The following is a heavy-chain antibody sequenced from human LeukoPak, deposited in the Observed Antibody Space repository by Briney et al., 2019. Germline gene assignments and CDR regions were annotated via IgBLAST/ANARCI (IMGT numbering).Heavy chain of an antibody. D-gene: IGHD2-2*01. CDR1: GYTFTGYY. CDR3: AREAVVPAATSFDY. V-gene: IGHV1-2*02. J-gene: IGHJ4*02. CDR2: INPNSGGT. Sequence: ASVKVSCKASGYTFTGYYMHWVRQAPGQGLEWMGWINPNSGGTNYAQKFQGRVTMTRDTSISTAYMKLSRLRSDDTAVYYCAREAVVPAATSFDYWGQGTLVTVSS.